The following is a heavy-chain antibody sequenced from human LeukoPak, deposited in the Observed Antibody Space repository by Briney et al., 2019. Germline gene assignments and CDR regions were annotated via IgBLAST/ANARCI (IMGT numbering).Heavy chain of an antibody. CDR2: IIPIFGTA. D-gene: IGHD2-2*01. Sequence: SVKVSCKASGGTFSSYAISWVRQAPGQGLEWMGGIIPIFGTANYAQKFQGRVTITADKSTSTAYMELSSLRSEDTAVYYCAREEGYCSSTSCYFYWFDPWGQGTLVTVSS. CDR3: AREEGYCSSTSCYFYWFDP. J-gene: IGHJ5*02. V-gene: IGHV1-69*06. CDR1: GGTFSSYA.